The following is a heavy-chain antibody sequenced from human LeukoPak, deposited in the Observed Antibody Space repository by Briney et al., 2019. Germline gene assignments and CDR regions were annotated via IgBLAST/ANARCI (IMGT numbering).Heavy chain of an antibody. D-gene: IGHD2-15*01. CDR2: IYSGGST. Sequence: PGGSLRLSCAASGFTFSDYYMSWLRQAPGKGLEWVSVIYSGGSTYYADSVKGRFTISRDNSKNTLYLQMNSLRAEDTAVYYCARSFYCSGGSCYDYWGQGTLVTVSS. J-gene: IGHJ4*02. V-gene: IGHV3-66*01. CDR1: GFTFSDYY. CDR3: ARSFYCSGGSCYDY.